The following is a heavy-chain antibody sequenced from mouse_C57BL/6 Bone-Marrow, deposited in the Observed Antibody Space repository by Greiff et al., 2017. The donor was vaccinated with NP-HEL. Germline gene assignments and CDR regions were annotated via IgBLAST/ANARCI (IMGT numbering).Heavy chain of an antibody. Sequence: VQLQQSGAELVKPGASVKISCKASGYAFSSYWMNWVKQRPGKGLEWIGQIYPGDGDTNYNGKFKGKATLTADKSSSTAYMQLSSLTSEDSAVYFCARGRAAQAPLAYWGQGTLVTVSA. V-gene: IGHV1-80*01. D-gene: IGHD3-2*02. CDR3: ARGRAAQAPLAY. CDR2: IYPGDGDT. CDR1: GYAFSSYW. J-gene: IGHJ3*01.